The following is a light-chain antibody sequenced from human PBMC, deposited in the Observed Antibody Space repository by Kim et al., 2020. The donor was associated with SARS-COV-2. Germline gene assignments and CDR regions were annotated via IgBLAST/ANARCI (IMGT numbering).Light chain of an antibody. CDR2: VSN. Sequence: CPGPRVIITNTYVQSYQPRPARAHTTILSVSNQRRSGVTVRFSGSVDISSTSATLTISGLRAEDEADYFCQSYDTNNWVFGGGTHLTVL. V-gene: IGLV6-57*02. CDR1: RVIITNTY. J-gene: IGLJ3*02. CDR3: QSYDTNNWV.